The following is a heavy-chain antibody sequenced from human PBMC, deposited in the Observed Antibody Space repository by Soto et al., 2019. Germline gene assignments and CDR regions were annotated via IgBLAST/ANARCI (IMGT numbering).Heavy chain of an antibody. V-gene: IGHV3-33*01. CDR1: GFTFTNYA. D-gene: IGHD3-9*01. J-gene: IGHJ4*02. CDR3: ARDFTGPDSTR. CDR2: IWYDGTNE. Sequence: PGGSLRLSCAASGFTFTNYAMHWVRQAPGKGLEWVAIIWYDGTNEDYADSVKGRFIISRDNSKSTLYLQMSSLRAEDTAVYYCARDFTGPDSTRWGQGTLVTVSS.